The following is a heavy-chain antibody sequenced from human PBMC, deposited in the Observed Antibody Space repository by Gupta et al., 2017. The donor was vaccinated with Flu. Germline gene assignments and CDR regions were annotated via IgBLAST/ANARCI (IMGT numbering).Heavy chain of an antibody. V-gene: IGHV3-23*01. CDR2: ISGSGCST. J-gene: IGHJ4*02. CDR1: GFTFSSYA. Sequence: EVQLLESGGGLVQPGGSLRLSCAASGFTFSSYAMSWVRQAPGKGREWVSAISGSGCSTYYADSVKGRFTISRDNSKNTLYLQMNSLRAEDTAVYYCAKALLQQWLVPYYFDYWGQGTLVTVSS. D-gene: IGHD6-19*01. CDR3: AKALLQQWLVPYYFDY.